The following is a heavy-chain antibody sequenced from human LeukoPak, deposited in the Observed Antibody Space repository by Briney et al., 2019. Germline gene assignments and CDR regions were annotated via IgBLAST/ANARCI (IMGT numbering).Heavy chain of an antibody. CDR1: GYTFTGHS. V-gene: IGHV1-8*02. J-gene: IGHJ4*02. CDR3: ARESGFYASGSRY. CDR2: MNTNSGKT. D-gene: IGHD3-10*01. Sequence: ASVKVSCKASGYTFTGHSMYWVRQAPGQGLEWMGWMNTNSGKTGYAQTFQGRVTMTRDTSINTAYMELTSLRSDDTAVYYCARESGFYASGSRYWGQGTLVIVSS.